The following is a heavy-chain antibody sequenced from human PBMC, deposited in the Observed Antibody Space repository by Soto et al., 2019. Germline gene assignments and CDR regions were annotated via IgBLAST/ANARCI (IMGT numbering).Heavy chain of an antibody. CDR2: IYYSGST. J-gene: IGHJ5*02. Sequence: SETLSRTCTVSGGSISSGDYYWSWIRQPPGKGLEWIGYIYYSGSTYYNPSLKSRVTISVDTSKNQFSLKLSSVTAADTAVYYCARALGIAAAGTWWFDPWGQGNLVPVSS. CDR3: ARALGIAAAGTWWFDP. D-gene: IGHD6-13*01. CDR1: GGSISSGDYY. V-gene: IGHV4-30-4*01.